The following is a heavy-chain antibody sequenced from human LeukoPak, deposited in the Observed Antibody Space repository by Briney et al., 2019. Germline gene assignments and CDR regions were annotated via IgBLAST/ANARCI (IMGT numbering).Heavy chain of an antibody. CDR3: ASSCSGSIATPRRPAYYYYYYYMDV. CDR1: GGTFSSYA. J-gene: IGHJ6*03. Sequence: SVKVSCKASGGTFSSYAISWVRQAPGQGLEWMGGIIPIFGTANYAQKFQGRVTITTDESTSTAYMSPSSLRAEGTDVYYCASSCSGSIATPRRPAYYYYYYYMDVWGKGTTVTVSS. D-gene: IGHD6-6*01. V-gene: IGHV1-69*05. CDR2: IIPIFGTA.